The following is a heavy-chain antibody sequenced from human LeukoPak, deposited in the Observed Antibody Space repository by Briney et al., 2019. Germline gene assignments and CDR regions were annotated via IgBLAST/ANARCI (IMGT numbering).Heavy chain of an antibody. J-gene: IGHJ4*02. D-gene: IGHD6-19*01. CDR2: INPNSGGT. CDR3: ARDLRNGYSSGWNYFDY. V-gene: IGHV1-2*02. Sequence: ASVKVSCKASGYSFTNYYMHWVRQAPGQGLEWMGWINPNSGGTNYAQKFQGRVTMTRDTSISTAYMELSRLRSDDTAVYYCARDLRNGYSSGWNYFDYWGQGTLVTVSS. CDR1: GYSFTNYY.